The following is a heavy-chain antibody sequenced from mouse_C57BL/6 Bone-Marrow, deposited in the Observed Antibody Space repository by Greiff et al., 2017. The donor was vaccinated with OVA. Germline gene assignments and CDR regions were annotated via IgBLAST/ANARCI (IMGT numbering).Heavy chain of an antibody. J-gene: IGHJ4*01. D-gene: IGHD2-12*01. V-gene: IGHV5-15*01. CDR3: ASLYSPYAMDY. CDR2: ISNLAYSI. Sequence: EVKLMESGGGLVQPGGSLKLSCAASGFTFSDYGMAWVRQAPRKGPEWVAFISNLAYSIYYADTVTGRFTISRENAKNTLYLEMSSLRSEDTAMYYCASLYSPYAMDYWGQGTSVTVSS. CDR1: GFTFSDYG.